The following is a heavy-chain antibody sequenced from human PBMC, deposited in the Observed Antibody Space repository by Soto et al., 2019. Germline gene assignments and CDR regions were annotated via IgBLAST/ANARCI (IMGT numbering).Heavy chain of an antibody. V-gene: IGHV4-4*02. CDR2: IYHSGST. CDR3: ASRGGNYDILTGYYNYYYGMDV. D-gene: IGHD3-9*01. CDR1: GGSISSSNW. Sequence: SETLSLTCAVSGGSISSSNWWSWVRQPPGKGLEWIGEIYHSGSTNYNPSLKSRVTISVDKSKNQFSLKLSSVTAADTAVYYCASRGGNYDILTGYYNYYYGMDVWGQGTTVTVSS. J-gene: IGHJ6*02.